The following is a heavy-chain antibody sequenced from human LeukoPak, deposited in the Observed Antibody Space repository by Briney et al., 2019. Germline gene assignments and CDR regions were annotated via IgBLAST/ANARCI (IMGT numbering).Heavy chain of an antibody. J-gene: IGHJ3*02. D-gene: IGHD2-21*02. CDR2: IYSGGST. CDR1: GFTFSSYS. CDR3: ARTMLLVTANDAFDI. Sequence: PGGSLRLSCAASGFTFSSYSMNWVRQAPGKGLEWVSVIYSGGSTYYADSVKGRFTISRDNSKNTLYLQMNSLRVEDTAVYYCARTMLLVTANDAFDIWGQGTMVTVSS. V-gene: IGHV3-66*01.